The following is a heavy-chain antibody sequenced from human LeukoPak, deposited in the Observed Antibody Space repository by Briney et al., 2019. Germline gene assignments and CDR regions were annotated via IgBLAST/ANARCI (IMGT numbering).Heavy chain of an antibody. D-gene: IGHD3-10*01. V-gene: IGHV3-23*01. CDR3: AGDKAVRGQQLGGDYYYYYMDV. Sequence: GGSLRLSCAASGFTFSSYAMSWVRRAPGKGLEWVSAISGSGGSTYYADSVKGRFTISRDNSKNTLYLQMNSLRAEDTAVYYCAGDKAVRGQQLGGDYYYYYMDVWGKGTTVTVSS. J-gene: IGHJ6*03. CDR1: GFTFSSYA. CDR2: ISGSGGST.